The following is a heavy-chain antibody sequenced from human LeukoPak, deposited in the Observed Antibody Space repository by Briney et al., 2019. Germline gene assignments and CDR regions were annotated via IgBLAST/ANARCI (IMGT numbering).Heavy chain of an antibody. J-gene: IGHJ4*02. V-gene: IGHV1-8*01. Sequence: ASVKVSCKASGYTFTSYDISWVRQATGQGLEWMGWMNPNSGSTGYIQKFQGRVTMTRNTSISTAYMELSSLRSEDTAVYYCARGVDENGDYSSFDYWGQGTLVTVSS. D-gene: IGHD4-17*01. CDR1: GYTFTSYD. CDR2: MNPNSGST. CDR3: ARGVDENGDYSSFDY.